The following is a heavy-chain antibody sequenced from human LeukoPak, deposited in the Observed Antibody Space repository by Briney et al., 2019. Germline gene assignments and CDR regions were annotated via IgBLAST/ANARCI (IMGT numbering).Heavy chain of an antibody. Sequence: GGSLRLSCAANGFTFSSYAMSWVRQAPGKGLEWVSAISGSGGSTYYADSVKGRFTISRDNSKNTLYLQMNSLRAEDTAVYYCAKARTDYGGNLDAFDIWGQGTMVTVSS. J-gene: IGHJ3*02. CDR1: GFTFSSYA. CDR3: AKARTDYGGNLDAFDI. D-gene: IGHD4-23*01. CDR2: ISGSGGST. V-gene: IGHV3-23*01.